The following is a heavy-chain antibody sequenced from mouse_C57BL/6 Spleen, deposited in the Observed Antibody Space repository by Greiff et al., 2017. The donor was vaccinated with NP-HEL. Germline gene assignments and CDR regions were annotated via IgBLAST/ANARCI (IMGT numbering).Heavy chain of an antibody. V-gene: IGHV5-4*03. CDR2: ISDGGSYT. CDR1: GFTFSSYA. Sequence: DVMLVESGGGLVKPGGSLKLSCAASGFTFSSYAMSWVRQTPEKRLEWVATISDGGSYTYYPDNVKGRFTISRDNAKNNLYLQMSHLKSEDTAMYYCARGGDGYYDYAMDYWGQGTSVTVSS. D-gene: IGHD2-3*01. J-gene: IGHJ4*01. CDR3: ARGGDGYYDYAMDY.